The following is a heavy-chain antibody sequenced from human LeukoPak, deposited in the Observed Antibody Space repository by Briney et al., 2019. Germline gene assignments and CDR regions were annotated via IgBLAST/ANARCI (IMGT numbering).Heavy chain of an antibody. CDR3: ARHWDYDAFDI. Sequence: SETLSLTCIVSGGSISSTNYYWDWIRPPPGKGLEWVGSIYYSGSTYYNPSLKSRVTISVDTSKNQFSLKLTSVTAADTAVYYCARHWDYDAFDIWGQGTMVTVSS. CDR2: IYYSGST. V-gene: IGHV4-39*01. CDR1: GGSISSTNYY. D-gene: IGHD1-26*01. J-gene: IGHJ3*02.